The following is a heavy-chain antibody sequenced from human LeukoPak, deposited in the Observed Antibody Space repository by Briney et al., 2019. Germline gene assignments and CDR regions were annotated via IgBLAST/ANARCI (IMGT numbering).Heavy chain of an antibody. CDR3: ARDGSRGNLVTAPDF. J-gene: IGHJ4*02. Sequence: KPGGSLRLSCAASGFTFSTYSMNWVRQAPGKGREWVSSITSSRIYIYYADSVKGRFTISRDNAKNSLYLQMNSLRAEDTAVYYCARDGSRGNLVTAPDFWGQGTLVTVSS. CDR1: GFTFSTYS. D-gene: IGHD2-21*02. CDR2: ITSSRIYI. V-gene: IGHV3-21*01.